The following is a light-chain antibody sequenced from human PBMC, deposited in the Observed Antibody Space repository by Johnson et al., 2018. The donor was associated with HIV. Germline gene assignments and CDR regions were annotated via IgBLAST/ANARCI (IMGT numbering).Light chain of an antibody. CDR3: GTWDSSLSSYV. Sequence: QSVLTQSPSVSAAPGQKVTISCSGSSSNIGNNYVSWYQQLPGTAPKLLIYENNMRPSGIPDRFSGSKSGTSATLGITGLQTGDEADYYCGTWDSSLSSYVLGTGTKVTVL. J-gene: IGLJ1*01. V-gene: IGLV1-51*02. CDR2: ENN. CDR1: SSNIGNNY.